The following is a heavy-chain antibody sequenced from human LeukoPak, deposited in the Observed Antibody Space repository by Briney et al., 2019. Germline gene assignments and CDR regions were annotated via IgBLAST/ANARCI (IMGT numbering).Heavy chain of an antibody. CDR2: IYTSGST. J-gene: IGHJ6*03. CDR1: GGSISSGSYY. CDR3: ASSVVAGTVGYYYYYYMDV. V-gene: IGHV4-61*02. Sequence: SGTLSLTCTVSGGSISSGSYYWSWIRQPAGKGLEWIGRIYTSGSTNYNPSLKSRVTISVDTSKNQFSLKLSSVTAADTAVYYCASSVVAGTVGYYYYYYMDVWGKGTTVTVSS. D-gene: IGHD6-19*01.